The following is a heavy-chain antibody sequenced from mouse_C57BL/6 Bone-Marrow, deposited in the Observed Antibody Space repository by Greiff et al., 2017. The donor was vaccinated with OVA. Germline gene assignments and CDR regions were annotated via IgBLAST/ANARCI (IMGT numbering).Heavy chain of an antibody. Sequence: QVQLQESGAELVRPGGSVKLSCKASGYTFTSYWMHWVKQRPIQGLEWIGNIDTSDSETHYDHKVKDKATLTVDKASSTAYMQLRSLTSEDSAVYYCAGGDGPFAYWGQGTLVTVSA. V-gene: IGHV1-52*01. CDR1: GYTFTSYW. J-gene: IGHJ3*01. CDR3: AGGDGPFAY. CDR2: IDTSDSET. D-gene: IGHD2-3*01.